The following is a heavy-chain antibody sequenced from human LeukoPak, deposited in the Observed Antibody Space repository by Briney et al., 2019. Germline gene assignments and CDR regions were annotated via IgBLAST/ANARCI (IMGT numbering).Heavy chain of an antibody. Sequence: GASVKVSCKASGGTFSSCAISWVRQAPGQGPEWMGGLIPILGTANYAQKFQGRVTITADDSTSTAYMELSSLTFEDTAVYYCARGPHGIAVAGKGNWFDPWGQGTLVTVSS. J-gene: IGHJ5*02. CDR1: GGTFSSCA. CDR3: ARGPHGIAVAGKGNWFDP. D-gene: IGHD6-19*01. CDR2: LIPILGTA. V-gene: IGHV1-69*13.